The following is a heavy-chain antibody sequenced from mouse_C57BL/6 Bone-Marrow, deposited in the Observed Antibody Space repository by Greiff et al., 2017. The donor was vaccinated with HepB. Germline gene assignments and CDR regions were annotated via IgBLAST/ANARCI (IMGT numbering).Heavy chain of an antibody. CDR3: ARGTLYYDYDGYYFDY. CDR1: GYTFTSYG. D-gene: IGHD2-4*01. J-gene: IGHJ2*01. CDR2: IYPRSGNT. V-gene: IGHV1-81*01. Sequence: QVHVKQSGAELARPGASVKLSCKASGYTFTSYGISWVKQRTGQGLEWIGEIYPRSGNTYYNEKFKGKATLTADKSSSTAYMELLSLTSEDSAVYFCARGTLYYDYDGYYFDYWGQGTTLTVSS.